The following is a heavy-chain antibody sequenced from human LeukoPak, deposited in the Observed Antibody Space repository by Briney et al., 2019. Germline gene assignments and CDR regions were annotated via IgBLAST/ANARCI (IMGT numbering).Heavy chain of an antibody. CDR1: GGSISSYY. Sequence: SVTLSLTCTVSGGSISSYYWSWIRQPPGKGLEWIGYIYYSGSTNYNPSLKSRVTISVDTSKNQFSLKLSSVTAADTAVYYCARDREIAVAGTGFDYWGQGTLVTVSS. D-gene: IGHD6-19*01. J-gene: IGHJ4*02. CDR2: IYYSGST. V-gene: IGHV4-59*01. CDR3: ARDREIAVAGTGFDY.